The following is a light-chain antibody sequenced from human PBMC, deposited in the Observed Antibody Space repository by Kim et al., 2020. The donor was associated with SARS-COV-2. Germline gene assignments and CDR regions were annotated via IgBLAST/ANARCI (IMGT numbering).Light chain of an antibody. CDR2: QDT. Sequence: SYELTQPPSVSVSPGQTASITCSGDKLGNKYTCWYQQKPGQSPLLVIYQDTKRPSGIPERFSGSNSGNTATLTISGTQAMDEADYYCQVWDSSTVVFGGGTQLTVL. V-gene: IGLV3-1*01. CDR3: QVWDSSTVV. CDR1: KLGNKY. J-gene: IGLJ2*01.